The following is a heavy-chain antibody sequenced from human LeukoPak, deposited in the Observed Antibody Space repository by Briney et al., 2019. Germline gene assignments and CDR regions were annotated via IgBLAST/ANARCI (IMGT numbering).Heavy chain of an antibody. D-gene: IGHD3-22*01. CDR3: AKEGYYDSSGYHHAFDI. Sequence: GSLRLSCAASGFTFISYGMHWVRQAPGKGLEWVAVISYDGSNKYYADSVKGRFTISRDNSKNMLYLQMNSLRAEDTAVYYCAKEGYYDSSGYHHAFDIWGQGTMVTVSS. J-gene: IGHJ3*02. CDR2: ISYDGSNK. CDR1: GFTFISYG. V-gene: IGHV3-30*18.